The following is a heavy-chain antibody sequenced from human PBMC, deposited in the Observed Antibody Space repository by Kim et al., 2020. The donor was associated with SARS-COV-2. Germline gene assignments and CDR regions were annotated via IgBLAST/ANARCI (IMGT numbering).Heavy chain of an antibody. J-gene: IGHJ5*02. V-gene: IGHV4-34*01. CDR1: GGSFSGYY. CDR2: INHSGST. D-gene: IGHD2-2*01. CDR3: ARGAHGYCSSTSCRNRNWFDP. Sequence: SETLSLTCAVYGGSFSGYYWSWIRQPPGKGLEWIGEINHSGSTNYNPSLKSRVTISVDTSKNQFSLKLSSVTAADTAVYYCARGAHGYCSSTSCRNRNWFDPWGQGTLVTVSS.